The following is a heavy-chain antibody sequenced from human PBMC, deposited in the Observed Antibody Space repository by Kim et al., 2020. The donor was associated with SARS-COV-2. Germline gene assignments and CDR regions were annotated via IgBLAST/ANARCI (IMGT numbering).Heavy chain of an antibody. V-gene: IGHV3-23*03. CDR3: AKYDSSGYLEYYFDY. D-gene: IGHD3-22*01. J-gene: IGHJ4*02. Sequence: ADSVEGRFTITRDNSKNTLYLQMNSLRAEDTAVYYCAKYDSSGYLEYYFDYWGQGTLVTVSS.